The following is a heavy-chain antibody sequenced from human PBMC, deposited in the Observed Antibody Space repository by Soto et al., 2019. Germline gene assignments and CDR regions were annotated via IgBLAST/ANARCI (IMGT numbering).Heavy chain of an antibody. J-gene: IGHJ4*02. CDR1: GGSISSYY. D-gene: IGHD3-10*01. CDR2: IYYSGTT. Sequence: PSETLSLTCTVSGGSISSYYWSWIRQPPGKGLEWIGYIYYSGTTNYNPSLKSRLFMSVDAPINQFSLRLSSVTAADTAFYFCARGHLTGPVDSWGQGNLVTVSS. CDR3: ARGHLTGPVDS. V-gene: IGHV4-59*01.